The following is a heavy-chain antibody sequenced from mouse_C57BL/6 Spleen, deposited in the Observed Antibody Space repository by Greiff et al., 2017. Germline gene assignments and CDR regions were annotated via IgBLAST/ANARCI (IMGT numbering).Heavy chain of an antibody. J-gene: IGHJ4*01. V-gene: IGHV1-54*01. CDR2: INPGSGGT. Sequence: QQSGAELVRPGTSVKVSCKASGYAFTNYLIEWVKQRPGQGLEWIGVINPGSGGTNYNEKFKGKATLTADKSSSTAYMQLSSLTSEDSAVYFCARSGQYAMDYWGQGTSVTVSS. D-gene: IGHD3-1*01. CDR1: GYAFTNYL. CDR3: ARSGQYAMDY.